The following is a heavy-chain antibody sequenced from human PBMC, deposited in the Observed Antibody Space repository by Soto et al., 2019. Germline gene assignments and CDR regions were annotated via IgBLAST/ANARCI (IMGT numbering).Heavy chain of an antibody. Sequence: EVQLVESGGGLVQPGRSLRLSCAASGFTFDDYAMHWVRQAPGKGLGWVSGISWNSGSIGYADSVKGRFTISRDNAKNSLYLQMNSLRAEDTALYYCAKDSGDYGSYFDYWGQGTLVTVSS. CDR1: GFTFDDYA. D-gene: IGHD4-17*01. CDR2: ISWNSGSI. V-gene: IGHV3-9*01. J-gene: IGHJ4*02. CDR3: AKDSGDYGSYFDY.